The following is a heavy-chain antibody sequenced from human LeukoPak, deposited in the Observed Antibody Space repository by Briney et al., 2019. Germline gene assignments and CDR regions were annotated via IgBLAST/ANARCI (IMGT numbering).Heavy chain of an antibody. CDR1: GFTFSTYA. D-gene: IGHD3-22*01. J-gene: IGHJ3*01. CDR2: ISSSGGTT. Sequence: PGGSLRLSCAASGFTFSTYAVNWVRQAPGKGLEWVSAISSSGGTTYYADSVKGRFSISRDNSRNTLYLQMNSLRADDTAVYYCAKVRTSGYHRDARDVWGQGTLVTVSS. CDR3: AKVRTSGYHRDARDV. V-gene: IGHV3-23*01.